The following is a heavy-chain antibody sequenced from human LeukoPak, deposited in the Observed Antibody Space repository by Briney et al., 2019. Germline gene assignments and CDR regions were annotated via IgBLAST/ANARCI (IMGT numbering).Heavy chain of an antibody. CDR2: ISAYNGNT. Sequence: ASVKVSCTASGYTFTSYGISWVRQAPGQGLEWMGWISAYNGNTNYAQKLQGRVTMTTDTSTSTAYMELRSLRSDDTAVYYCARDQRCSGGSCYSDRFDYWGQGTLVTVSS. D-gene: IGHD2-15*01. J-gene: IGHJ4*02. CDR1: GYTFTSYG. CDR3: ARDQRCSGGSCYSDRFDY. V-gene: IGHV1-18*04.